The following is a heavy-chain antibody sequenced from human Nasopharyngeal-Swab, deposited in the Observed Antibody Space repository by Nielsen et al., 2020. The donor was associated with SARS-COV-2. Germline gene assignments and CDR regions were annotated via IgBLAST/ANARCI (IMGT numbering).Heavy chain of an antibody. J-gene: IGHJ3*02. CDR1: GGSVSSGSYY. Sequence: SETLSLICTVSGGSVSSGSYYWSWIRQPPGKGLEWIGYIYYSGSTNYNPSLKSRVTISVDTSKNQFSLKLSSVTAADTAVYYCARGRQYQLLFIFVEDAFDIWGQGTMVTVSS. D-gene: IGHD2-2*01. V-gene: IGHV4-61*01. CDR2: IYYSGST. CDR3: ARGRQYQLLFIFVEDAFDI.